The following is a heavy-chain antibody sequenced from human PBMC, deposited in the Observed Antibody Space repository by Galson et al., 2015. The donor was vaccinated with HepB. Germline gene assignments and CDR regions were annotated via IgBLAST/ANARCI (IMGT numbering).Heavy chain of an antibody. V-gene: IGHV3-21*01. CDR1: GFTFSSYY. Sequence: SLRLSCAASGFTFSSYYMTWVRQAPGKGLEWVSSISSSSSYIYYADSVKGRFTISRDNAKNSLYLQINSLRAEDTAVYYCATHSSGWFWYFDLWGRGTLVTVSS. CDR3: ATHSSGWFWYFDL. J-gene: IGHJ2*01. D-gene: IGHD6-19*01. CDR2: ISSSSSYI.